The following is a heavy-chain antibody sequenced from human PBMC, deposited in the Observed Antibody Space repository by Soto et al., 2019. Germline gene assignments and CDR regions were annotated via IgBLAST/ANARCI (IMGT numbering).Heavy chain of an antibody. D-gene: IGHD5-12*01. CDR2: IYHSGST. Sequence: PSETLSLTCTVSGGSISSGGYYWSWIRQHPGKGLECIGYIYHSGSTYYNPSLKSRVTISVDRSKNQFSLKLSSVTAADTAVYYCVRGYSGSEWGWFDFCGQGTLGTVSS. V-gene: IGHV4-30-2*01. CDR3: VRGYSGSEWGWFDF. CDR1: GGSISSGGYY. J-gene: IGHJ5*01.